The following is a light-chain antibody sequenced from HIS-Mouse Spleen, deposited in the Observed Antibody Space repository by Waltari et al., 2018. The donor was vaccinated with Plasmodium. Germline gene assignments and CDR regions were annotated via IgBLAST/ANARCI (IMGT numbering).Light chain of an antibody. CDR2: DAS. J-gene: IGKJ1*01. V-gene: IGKV3-11*01. CDR1: QSVSSY. CDR3: QQYGSSGT. Sequence: EIVLTQSPATLSLSPGERATLSYRASQSVSSYLAWYQQKPGQAPRLLIYDASNRATGIPARFSGSGSGTDFTLTISSLEPEDFAVYYCQQYGSSGTFGQGTKVEIK.